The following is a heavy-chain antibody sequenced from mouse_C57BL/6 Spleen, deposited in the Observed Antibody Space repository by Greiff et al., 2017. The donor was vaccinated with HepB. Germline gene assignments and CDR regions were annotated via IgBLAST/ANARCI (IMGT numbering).Heavy chain of an antibody. CDR1: GYTFTDYY. J-gene: IGHJ4*01. V-gene: IGHV1-26*01. D-gene: IGHD1-1*01. Sequence: EVQLQQSGPELVKPGASVKISCKASGYTFTDYYMNWVKQSHGKTLEWIGDINPNNVGTSYNQKFKGKATLTVDKSSSTAYMGLRSLTSEDSAVFYCARALGSSYKGYAMDYWGQGTSVTVSS. CDR2: INPNNVGT. CDR3: ARALGSSYKGYAMDY.